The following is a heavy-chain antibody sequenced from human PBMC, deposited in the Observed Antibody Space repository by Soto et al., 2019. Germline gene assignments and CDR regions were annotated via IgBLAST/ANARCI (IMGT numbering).Heavy chain of an antibody. V-gene: IGHV1-58*02. CDR3: AAGKGDIVATPYYYYGMDV. J-gene: IGHJ6*02. CDR2: IVVGSGNT. D-gene: IGHD5-12*01. CDR1: GFTFTSSA. Sequence: GASVKVSCKASGFTFTSSAMQWVRQARGQRLEWIGWIVVGSGNTNYAQKFQERVTITRDMSTSTAYMELSSLRSEDTAVYYCAAGKGDIVATPYYYYGMDVWGQGTTVTVSS.